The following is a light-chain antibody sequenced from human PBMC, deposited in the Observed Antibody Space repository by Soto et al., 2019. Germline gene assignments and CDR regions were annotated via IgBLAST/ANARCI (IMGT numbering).Light chain of an antibody. V-gene: IGLV1-47*01. CDR2: RNN. CDR1: TSNIGSNS. J-gene: IGLJ2*01. CDR3: AAWDDSLSGVI. Sequence: QSVLTQPPSASGTPGQRLTISCSGSTSNIGSNSVYWYQQLPGTAPKVLIYRNNQRPSGVPDRFSGSKSGTSASLAISGLRSEYEADYYCAAWDDSLSGVIFGGGTKLTVL.